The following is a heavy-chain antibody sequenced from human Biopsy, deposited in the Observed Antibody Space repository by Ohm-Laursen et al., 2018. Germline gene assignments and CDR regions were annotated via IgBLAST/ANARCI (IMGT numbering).Heavy chain of an antibody. V-gene: IGHV3-9*01. D-gene: IGHD3-10*01. J-gene: IGHJ4*02. CDR2: IKWNSGKI. CDR1: GFNLGDYA. CDR3: ARDTGTMVRGVLYQ. Sequence: SPRLSCSASGFNLGDYAMHWVRQVPGKGLEWVSGIKWNSGKIDYADSVKGRFTISRDNAKNSLYLHMNSLRTEDSAFYYCARDTGTMVRGVLYQWGQGTQVTVSS.